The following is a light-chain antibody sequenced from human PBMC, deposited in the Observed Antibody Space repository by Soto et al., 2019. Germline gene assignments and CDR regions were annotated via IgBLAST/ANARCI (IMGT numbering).Light chain of an antibody. J-gene: IGKJ1*01. CDR1: ESVTNSH. CDR2: GAS. CDR3: QQYSSART. Sequence: EIVLTQSPGTLSLSPGEGVTLSCRASESVTNSHLAWYQQKRGQAPRLLIYGASSMAAGIPDRFSGSGSTTDFTLTISRLEPEDSAVYYCQQYSSARTFGQGTKVEIK. V-gene: IGKV3-20*01.